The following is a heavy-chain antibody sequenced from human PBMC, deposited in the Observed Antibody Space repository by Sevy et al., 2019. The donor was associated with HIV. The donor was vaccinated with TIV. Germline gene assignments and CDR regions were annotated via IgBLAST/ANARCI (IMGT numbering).Heavy chain of an antibody. Sequence: SETLSLTCAVYGGSFSGYYWSWIRQPPGKGLEWIGEINHSGSTNYIPSLKSRVTISVDKSKNQFSLKVSSVTAADTAVYYCARTMPAARNYFDYWGQGTLLTVSS. CDR1: GGSFSGYY. V-gene: IGHV4-34*01. D-gene: IGHD2-2*01. CDR2: INHSGST. J-gene: IGHJ4*02. CDR3: ARTMPAARNYFDY.